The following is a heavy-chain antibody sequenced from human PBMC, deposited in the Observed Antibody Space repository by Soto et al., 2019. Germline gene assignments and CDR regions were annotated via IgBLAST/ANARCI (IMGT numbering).Heavy chain of an antibody. D-gene: IGHD3-22*01. CDR2: IIPIFGTA. J-gene: IGHJ2*01. V-gene: IGHV1-69*06. CDR1: GGTFSSYA. Sequence: QVQLVQSGAEVKKPGSSVKVSCKASGGTFSSYAISWVRQAPGQGLEWMGGIIPIFGTANYAQKFQGRVTITADKSTSTAYMELSSLRSEDTAVYYCARTPYDGSGYSRWLYWYFDLWGRGTLVTVAS. CDR3: ARTPYDGSGYSRWLYWYFDL.